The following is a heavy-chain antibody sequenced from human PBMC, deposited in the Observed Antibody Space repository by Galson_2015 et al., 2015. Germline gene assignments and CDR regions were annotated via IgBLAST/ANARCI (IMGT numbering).Heavy chain of an antibody. V-gene: IGHV3-21*01. D-gene: IGHD3-22*01. CDR1: GFTFSSYR. J-gene: IGHJ3*02. Sequence: SLRLSCAASGFTFSSYRMNWVRQAPGKGLEWVSSISSSSSYIYYADSVKGRFTISRDNAKNSLYLQMNSLRAEDTAVYYCARSPYYYDSSGHDAFDIWGQGTMVTVSS. CDR3: ARSPYYYDSSGHDAFDI. CDR2: ISSSSSYI.